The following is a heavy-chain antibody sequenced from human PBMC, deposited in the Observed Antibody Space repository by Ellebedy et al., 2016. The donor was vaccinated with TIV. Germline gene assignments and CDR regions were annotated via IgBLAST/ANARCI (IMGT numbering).Heavy chain of an antibody. CDR2: ISGSGDNT. Sequence: GGSLRLSCAGSGFTFSTYDVSWVRQAPGEGLEWVSTISGSGDNTHHADSVKGRFTISRDNSKNTVYLQMNSLRVDDTAIYFCAKVVNGFNYGMTNYFDSWGQGTLVTASP. CDR3: AKVVNGFNYGMTNYFDS. CDR1: GFTFSTYD. J-gene: IGHJ4*02. D-gene: IGHD5-24*01. V-gene: IGHV3-23*01.